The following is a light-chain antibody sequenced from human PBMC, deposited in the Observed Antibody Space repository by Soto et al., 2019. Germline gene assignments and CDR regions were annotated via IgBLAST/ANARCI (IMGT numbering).Light chain of an antibody. CDR3: QQFNAYPLT. Sequence: DIQLTQSPSFLSASVGDRVTISCRASQGISDYLAWYQQKPGKAPNLLIYGASTLQSGVPSRFSSSASGTEFTLTISSLQPEDFATYFCQQFNAYPLTFGGGTKLEIK. V-gene: IGKV1-9*01. CDR2: GAS. CDR1: QGISDY. J-gene: IGKJ4*01.